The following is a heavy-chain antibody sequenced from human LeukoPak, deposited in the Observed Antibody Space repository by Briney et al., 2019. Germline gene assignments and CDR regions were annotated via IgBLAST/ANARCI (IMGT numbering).Heavy chain of an antibody. CDR1: GFTSSSYW. Sequence: GGSLRLSCAASGFTSSSYWMNWLRQAPGKGLEWVANINQDGSEKYYVDSVKGRFTISRDNAKNSLYLQMNSLRAEDTAVYYCARDHQAAAVYDYWGQGTLVTVSS. J-gene: IGHJ4*02. CDR2: INQDGSEK. V-gene: IGHV3-7*01. CDR3: ARDHQAAAVYDY. D-gene: IGHD6-13*01.